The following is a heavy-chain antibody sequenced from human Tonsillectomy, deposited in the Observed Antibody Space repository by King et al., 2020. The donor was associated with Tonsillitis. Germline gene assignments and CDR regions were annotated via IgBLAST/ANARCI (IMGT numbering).Heavy chain of an antibody. CDR3: ARVANTMVRGIIPDVFDI. Sequence: VQLVESGGGLVKPGGSLRLSCAASGFTFSDYYMSWIRQAPGKGLEWVSYINSRGIYTKYADSVKGRFTGSRDNAKNSLYLQMNSLRAEDTAVYYCARVANTMVRGIIPDVFDIWGQGTMVTVSS. CDR2: INSRGIYT. CDR1: GFTFSDYY. J-gene: IGHJ3*02. D-gene: IGHD3-10*01. V-gene: IGHV3-11*05.